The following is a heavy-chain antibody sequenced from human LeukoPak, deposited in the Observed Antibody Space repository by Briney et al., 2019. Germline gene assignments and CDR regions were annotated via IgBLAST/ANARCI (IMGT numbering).Heavy chain of an antibody. J-gene: IGHJ4*02. CDR1: GFTFDDYA. CDR2: ISWNSGGI. V-gene: IGHV3-9*03. CDR3: AKAQYSSGWYYFDY. D-gene: IGHD6-19*01. Sequence: GGSLSLSCAASGFTFDDYAMHWVRQAPGKGLEWVSGISWNSGGIGYADSVKGRFTISRDNAKNSLYLQMNSLRAEDMALYYCAKAQYSSGWYYFDYWGQGTLVTVSS.